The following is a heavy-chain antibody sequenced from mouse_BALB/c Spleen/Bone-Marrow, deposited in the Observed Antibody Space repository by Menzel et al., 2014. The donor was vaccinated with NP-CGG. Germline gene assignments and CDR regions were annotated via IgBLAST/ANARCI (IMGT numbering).Heavy chain of an antibody. V-gene: IGHV4-1*02. CDR1: GFDFSRYW. CDR2: INPDSSTI. CDR3: ASLYYYGYFDV. J-gene: IGHJ1*01. D-gene: IGHD1-1*01. Sequence: EVMLVESGGGLVQPGGSLKLSCAASGFDFSRYWMSWVRRAPGKGLEWIGEINPDSSTINYTPSLKDKFIISRDNAKNTLYLQMSKVRSENTALYYCASLYYYGYFDVWGAGTTVTVSS.